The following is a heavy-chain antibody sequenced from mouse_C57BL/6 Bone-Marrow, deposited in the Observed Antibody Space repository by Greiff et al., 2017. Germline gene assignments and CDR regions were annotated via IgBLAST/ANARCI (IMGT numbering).Heavy chain of an antibody. J-gene: IGHJ2*01. Sequence: QVQLKESGAELVKPGASVKLSCKASGYTFTSYWMHWVKQRPGRGLEWIGRIDPKSGGTKYNEKFKSTATLTVDKPSSTAYMQLSSLTSEDSAVYYCARTFYWGQGTTLTVSS. CDR2: IDPKSGGT. V-gene: IGHV1-72*01. CDR3: ARTFY. CDR1: GYTFTSYW.